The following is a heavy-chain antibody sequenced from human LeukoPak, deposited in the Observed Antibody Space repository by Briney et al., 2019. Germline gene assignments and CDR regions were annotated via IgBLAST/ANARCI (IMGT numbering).Heavy chain of an antibody. CDR2: IYHSGST. CDR3: ARKFPKHYYGSSGYLDY. CDR1: GYSISSGYY. J-gene: IGHJ4*02. D-gene: IGHD3-22*01. Sequence: SETLSLTCAVSGYSISSGYYWGWIRQPPGKGLEWIGSIYHSGSTYYNPSLKSRVTISVDTSKNQFSLKLSSVTAADTAVYYCARKFPKHYYGSSGYLDYWGQGTLVTVSS. V-gene: IGHV4-38-2*01.